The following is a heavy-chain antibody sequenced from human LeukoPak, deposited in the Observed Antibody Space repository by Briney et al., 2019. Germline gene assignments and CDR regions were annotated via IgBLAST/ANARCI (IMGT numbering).Heavy chain of an antibody. CDR2: IYPGDSDT. V-gene: IGHV5-51*01. D-gene: IGHD2-2*01. CDR3: ARLGDCSSTSCYWSFDY. CDR1: GYSFTSYW. Sequence: GESLKISCKGSGYSFTSYWIGWVRQMPGKGLEWMGIIYPGDSDTRYSPSFQGQVTISADKSISTAYLQWSSLKASDTAMYYCARLGDCSSTSCYWSFDYWGQGTLVTVSS. J-gene: IGHJ4*02.